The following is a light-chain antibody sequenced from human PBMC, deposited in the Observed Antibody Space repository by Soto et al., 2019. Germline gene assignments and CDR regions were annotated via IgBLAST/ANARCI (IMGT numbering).Light chain of an antibody. J-gene: IGLJ1*01. Sequence: QSVLTRPASVSGSPGQSITISCTGTSSDVGGYNYVSWYQQHPGKAPKLMIYEVSNRPSGVSNRFSGSKSGNTASLTISGLQAEDEADYYCSSYKSSSTPHDYVFGTGTKLTVL. CDR2: EVS. CDR1: SSDVGGYNY. CDR3: SSYKSSSTPHDYV. V-gene: IGLV2-14*01.